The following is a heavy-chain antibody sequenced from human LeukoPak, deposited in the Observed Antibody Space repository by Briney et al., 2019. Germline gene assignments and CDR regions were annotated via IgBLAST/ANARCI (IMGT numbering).Heavy chain of an antibody. D-gene: IGHD3-3*01. J-gene: IGHJ4*02. CDR2: IKSKTDGGTT. CDR1: GFTVSSNY. CDR3: TTTPTKYYDFWSAYNDY. Sequence: GGSLRLSCAASGFTVSSNYMSWVRQAPGKGLEWVGRIKSKTDGGTTDYAAPVKGRFTISRDDSKNTLYLQMNSLKTEDTAVYYCTTTPTKYYDFWSAYNDYWGQGTLVTVSS. V-gene: IGHV3-15*01.